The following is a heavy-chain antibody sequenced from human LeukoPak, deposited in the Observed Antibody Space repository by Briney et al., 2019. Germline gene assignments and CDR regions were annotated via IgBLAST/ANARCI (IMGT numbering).Heavy chain of an antibody. J-gene: IGHJ4*02. V-gene: IGHV3-53*01. CDR2: IYHGEST. Sequence: GGSLRLSCAASGFTVSTIYMSWARQAPGKGLEWISVIYHGESTFYADSVKGRFTISRDNSKNTLFLQMNSLRAEDTAVYYCVASTYSQRNYFDVWGQGTLVTVSS. CDR3: VASTYSQRNYFDV. D-gene: IGHD6-19*01. CDR1: GFTVSTIY.